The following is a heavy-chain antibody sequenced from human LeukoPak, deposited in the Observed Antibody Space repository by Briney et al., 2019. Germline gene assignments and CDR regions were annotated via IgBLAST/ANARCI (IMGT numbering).Heavy chain of an antibody. CDR2: ISYDGSNK. J-gene: IGHJ2*01. Sequence: GGSLRLSCAASGFTFSSYAMHWVRQAPGKGLEWVAVISYDGSNKYHADSVKGRFTISRDNSKNTLYLQMNSLRAEDTAVYYCARVPSGSYYSFDLWGRGTLVTVSS. V-gene: IGHV3-30*04. D-gene: IGHD1-26*01. CDR1: GFTFSSYA. CDR3: ARVPSGSYYSFDL.